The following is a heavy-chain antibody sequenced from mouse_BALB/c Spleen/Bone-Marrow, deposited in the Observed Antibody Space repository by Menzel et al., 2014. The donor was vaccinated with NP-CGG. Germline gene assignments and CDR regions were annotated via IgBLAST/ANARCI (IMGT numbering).Heavy chain of an antibody. V-gene: IGHV2-6-1*01. Sequence: QVQLKESGPGLVAPSQSLSITCTISGFSLTSYGVHWVRQPPGKGLEWLTVIWNDGSTTYNSALKSRLTISKDNSKSQVFLKMNSLQTDDTGMYYCAKHGGGYLDYWGQGTSLIVSS. CDR1: GFSLTSYG. CDR2: IWNDGST. CDR3: AKHGGGYLDY. J-gene: IGHJ2*02.